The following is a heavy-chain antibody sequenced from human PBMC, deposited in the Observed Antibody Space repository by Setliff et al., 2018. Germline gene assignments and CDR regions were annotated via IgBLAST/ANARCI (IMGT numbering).Heavy chain of an antibody. CDR2: IWFDGSNK. V-gene: IGHV3-33*01. CDR1: GFTFSNSG. Sequence: GGSLRLSCAAFGFTFSNSGIHWVRQAPGKGLEWVAVIWFDGSNKYYADSVKGRFTISRDNSKNTLYLQMNSLIAEDTAVYYCARDFGGGYAAFDIWGQGTMVTVSS. CDR3: ARDFGGGYAAFDI. D-gene: IGHD5-12*01. J-gene: IGHJ3*02.